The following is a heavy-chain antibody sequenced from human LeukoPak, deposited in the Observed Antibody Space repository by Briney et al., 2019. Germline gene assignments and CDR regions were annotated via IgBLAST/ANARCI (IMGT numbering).Heavy chain of an antibody. D-gene: IGHD3-22*01. V-gene: IGHV3-7*03. CDR3: ARDGADNSGYYFGSL. CDR2: IKQDGSEK. CDR1: GFTFSSYW. J-gene: IGHJ3*01. Sequence: GGSLRLSCAASGFTFSSYWMSWVRQAPGKGLDWVANIKQDGSEKYYVDSVKGRFTISRDNAKNSLYLQMNSLRVEDTAVYYCARDGADNSGYYFGSLWGQGTVVTVSS.